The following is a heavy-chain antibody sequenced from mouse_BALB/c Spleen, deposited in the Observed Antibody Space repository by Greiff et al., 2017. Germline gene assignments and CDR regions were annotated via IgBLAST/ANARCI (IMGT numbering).Heavy chain of an antibody. Sequence: EVHLVESGPGLVKPSQSLSLTCSVTGYSITSGYYWNWIRQVPGNKLEWMGYISYDGSNNYNPSLKNRISITRDTSKNQFFLKLNSVTTEDTATYYCAREGRPSMDYWGQGTSVTVSS. V-gene: IGHV3-6*02. CDR1: GYSITSGYY. J-gene: IGHJ4*01. CDR2: ISYDGSN. D-gene: IGHD1-2*01. CDR3: AREGRPSMDY.